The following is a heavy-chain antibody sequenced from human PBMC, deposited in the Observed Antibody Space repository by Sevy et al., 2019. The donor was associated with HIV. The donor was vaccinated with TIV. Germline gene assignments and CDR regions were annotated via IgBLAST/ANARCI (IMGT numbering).Heavy chain of an antibody. J-gene: IGHJ4*02. Sequence: GGSLRLSCAASGFPLSLYAMTWVRQAPGRGLEWVSTFCFGGSRIDYADSVKGRFTISRDNSKNTLYLQMSSLRADDTAIYFCAREGCTKPHDYWGQGTLVTDSS. V-gene: IGHV3-23*01. CDR3: AREGCTKPHDY. D-gene: IGHD2-8*01. CDR1: GFPLSLYA. CDR2: FCFGGSRI.